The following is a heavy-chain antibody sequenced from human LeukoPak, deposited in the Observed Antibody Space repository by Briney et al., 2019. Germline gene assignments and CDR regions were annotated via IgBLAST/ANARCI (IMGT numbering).Heavy chain of an antibody. J-gene: IGHJ4*02. Sequence: SETLSLTCAVYGGSFSGYYWSWIRQPPGEGLEWIGEINHGGSTNYNPSLKSRVTISVDTSKNQFSLKLSSVTAADTAVYYCARAYYDYVWGSYRCYFDYWGQGTLVTVSS. D-gene: IGHD3-16*02. CDR1: GGSFSGYY. V-gene: IGHV4-34*01. CDR3: ARAYYDYVWGSYRCYFDY. CDR2: INHGGST.